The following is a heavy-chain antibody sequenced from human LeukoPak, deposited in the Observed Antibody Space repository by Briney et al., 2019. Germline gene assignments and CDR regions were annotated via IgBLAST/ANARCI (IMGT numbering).Heavy chain of an antibody. V-gene: IGHV3-74*01. J-gene: IGHJ5*02. CDR3: ARGVGSWFDP. Sequence: GGSLRLSCAASGFTFSNYWMHWVRQAPGKGLVWVSRINSDGSGTTDSVKGRFTISRDNAKNMLYLQMNSLRAEDTAVYYCARGVGSWFDPWGQGTLVTVSS. CDR1: GFTFSNYW. CDR2: INSDGSGT.